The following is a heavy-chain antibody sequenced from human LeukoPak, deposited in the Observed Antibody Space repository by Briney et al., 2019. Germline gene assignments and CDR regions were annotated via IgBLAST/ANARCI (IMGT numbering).Heavy chain of an antibody. CDR1: GFTFSSHD. D-gene: IGHD3-10*01. Sequence: GGSLRLSCAASGFTFSSHDMHWVRQGTGKGLEWVSAIDIFGGTYYPDSMRGRVTISRDNSKNTLYLQMDSLRAEDTAVYYCAKNPFVGYGSDYFDDWGREPWSPSPQ. V-gene: IGHV3-13*04. J-gene: IGHJ4*02. CDR3: AKNPFVGYGSDYFDD. CDR2: IDIFGGT.